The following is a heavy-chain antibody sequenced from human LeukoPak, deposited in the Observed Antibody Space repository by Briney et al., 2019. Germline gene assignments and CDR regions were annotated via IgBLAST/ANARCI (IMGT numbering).Heavy chain of an antibody. Sequence: GGSLRLSCAASGFTFSSHSMNWVRQAPGKGLEWVSSISSSSSYIYYADSLKGRFTISRDNAKNSLYLQMNSLRAEDTAVYYCARDGYYYDSSGYYSINGMDVWGQGTTVTVSS. CDR1: GFTFSSHS. V-gene: IGHV3-21*01. CDR2: ISSSSSYI. J-gene: IGHJ6*02. CDR3: ARDGYYYDSSGYYSINGMDV. D-gene: IGHD3-22*01.